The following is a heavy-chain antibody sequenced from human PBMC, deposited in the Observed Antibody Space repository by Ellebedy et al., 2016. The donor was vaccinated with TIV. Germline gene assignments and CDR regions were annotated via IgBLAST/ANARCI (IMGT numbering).Heavy chain of an antibody. J-gene: IGHJ6*03. CDR2: IRNKANSHTT. Sequence: GESLKISCAASGFTFSDHYMDWVRQAPGKGLEWVGRIRNKANSHTTEYAASVKGRFTISRDDSKNTLYLQMNSLKTEDTAVYSCTPDLGAPIIDYYYYYMDVWGNGTTVTVAS. V-gene: IGHV3-72*01. CDR1: GFTFSDHY. D-gene: IGHD3-10*01. CDR3: TPDLGAPIIDYYYYYMDV.